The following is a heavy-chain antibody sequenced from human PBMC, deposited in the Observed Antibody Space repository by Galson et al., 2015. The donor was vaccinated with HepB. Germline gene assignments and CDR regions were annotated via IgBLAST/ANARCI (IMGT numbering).Heavy chain of an antibody. Sequence: SVKVSCKASGYPFTSSGISWVRQAPGQGLEWMGWISAYNGDTNYAQNLQGRVTMTTDTSTSTAYMELGGLRSDDTAVYYCARDSSGGIPAAGPRGNYYYGMDVWGQGTTVTVSS. V-gene: IGHV1-18*01. CDR3: ARDSSGGIPAAGPRGNYYYGMDV. D-gene: IGHD6-13*01. CDR2: ISAYNGDT. CDR1: GYPFTSSG. J-gene: IGHJ6*02.